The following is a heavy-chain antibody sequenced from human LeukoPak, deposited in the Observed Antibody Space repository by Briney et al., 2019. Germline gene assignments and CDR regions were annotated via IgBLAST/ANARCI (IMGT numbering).Heavy chain of an antibody. CDR2: ISAYNGNT. CDR3: AVTGYCGSTSCYDDY. V-gene: IGHV1-18*01. CDR1: GYTFTSYG. D-gene: IGHD2-2*01. Sequence: ASVKVSCKASGYTFTSYGISWVRQAPGQGLEWMGWISAYNGNTNYAQKLQGRVTMTTDTSTSTAYMELRSLRSDDTAVYYCAVTGYCGSTSCYDDYWGQGTLVTVSS. J-gene: IGHJ4*02.